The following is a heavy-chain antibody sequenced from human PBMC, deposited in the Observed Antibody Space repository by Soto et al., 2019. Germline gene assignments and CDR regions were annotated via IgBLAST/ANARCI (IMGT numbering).Heavy chain of an antibody. Sequence: EVQLVESGGGLVQPGGSLRLSCAASGFIFSSYWMTWVRQAPGKGLEWVANIKQGGSEKYYVDSVKGRFTISRDNAKNSLYLQMISLRAEDTAVYYCARDGWNWNDFDYWGQGTLVTVSS. J-gene: IGHJ4*02. D-gene: IGHD1-1*01. CDR1: GFIFSSYW. CDR2: IKQGGSEK. V-gene: IGHV3-7*01. CDR3: ARDGWNWNDFDY.